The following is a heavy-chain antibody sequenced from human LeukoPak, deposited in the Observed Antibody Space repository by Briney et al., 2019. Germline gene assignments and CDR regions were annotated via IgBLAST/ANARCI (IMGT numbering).Heavy chain of an antibody. D-gene: IGHD2-15*01. Sequence: GASVKVSCNASGGTFSSYAISWVRQAPGQGLEWMGGIIPIFGTANYAQKFQGRVTITADKSTSTAYMELSSLRSEDTAVYYCARGSSPVGSPNFDYWGQGTLVTVSS. CDR2: IIPIFGTA. V-gene: IGHV1-69*06. J-gene: IGHJ4*02. CDR3: ARGSSPVGSPNFDY. CDR1: GGTFSSYA.